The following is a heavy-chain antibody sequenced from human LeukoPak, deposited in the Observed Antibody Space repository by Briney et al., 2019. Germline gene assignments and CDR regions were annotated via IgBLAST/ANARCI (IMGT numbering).Heavy chain of an antibody. CDR2: ILSKTSGGTT. CDR1: GFSFSNAW. D-gene: IGHD3-10*01. CDR3: ADYYASGSYPP. V-gene: IGHV3-15*07. Sequence: GGSLRLSCAASGFSFSNAWMNWVRQAPGKGLERVGRILSKTSGGTTDYATPVKGRFTISRDDSKNMLYLHMNSLQIEDTAAYYCADYYASGSYPPWGQGTLVTVSS. J-gene: IGHJ5*02.